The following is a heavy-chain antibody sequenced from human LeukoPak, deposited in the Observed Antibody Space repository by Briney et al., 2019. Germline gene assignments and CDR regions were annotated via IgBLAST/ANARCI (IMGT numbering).Heavy chain of an antibody. V-gene: IGHV3-23*01. CDR2: ISGSGGST. Sequence: GGSLRLSCAASGFTFTSYAMSWVRQAPGKGLEWVSAISGSGGSTYYADSVKGRFTISRDNSKNTLYLQMNSLRAEDTAVYYCATSLRYFGPFDIWGQGTMVTVSS. J-gene: IGHJ3*02. CDR3: ATSLRYFGPFDI. D-gene: IGHD3-9*01. CDR1: GFTFTSYA.